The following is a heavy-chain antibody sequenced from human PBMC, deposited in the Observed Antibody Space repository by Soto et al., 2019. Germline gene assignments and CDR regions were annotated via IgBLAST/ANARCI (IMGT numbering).Heavy chain of an antibody. D-gene: IGHD4-17*01. CDR2: ISGSGDYT. V-gene: IGHV3-23*01. Sequence: QPGGSLRLSCAASGFTFSSYGMSWVRQAPGKGLEWVSEISGSGDYTYYADSVKGRFTVSRDNSKNTLYLQMNSLRAEDTAVYYCAKRNGDYGYDYWGQGTLVTVSS. CDR1: GFTFSSYG. CDR3: AKRNGDYGYDY. J-gene: IGHJ4*02.